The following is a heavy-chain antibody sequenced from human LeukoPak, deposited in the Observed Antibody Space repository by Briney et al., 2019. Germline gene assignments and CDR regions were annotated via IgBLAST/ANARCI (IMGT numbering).Heavy chain of an antibody. CDR1: GGSFSGYY. D-gene: IGHD1-1*01. CDR3: ARGRPVHSLSRYYYYYMDV. CDR2: INHSGST. Sequence: PSETLSLTCAVYGGSFSGYYWSWIRQPPGKGLEWIGEINHSGSTNYNPSLKSRVTISVDTSKNQFSLKLSSVTAADTAVYYCARGRPVHSLSRYYYYYMDVWGKGTTVTVSS. J-gene: IGHJ6*03. V-gene: IGHV4-34*01.